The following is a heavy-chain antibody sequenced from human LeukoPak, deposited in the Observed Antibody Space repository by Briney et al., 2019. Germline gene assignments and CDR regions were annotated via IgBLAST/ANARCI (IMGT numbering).Heavy chain of an antibody. J-gene: IGHJ6*02. D-gene: IGHD2-2*02. V-gene: IGHV1-2*02. CDR3: ARVPGVPAAIGYYGMDV. CDR2: INPNSGGT. CDR1: GYTFTCYY. Sequence: GASVNVSCKASGYTFTCYYMHWVRPAPGQGLEWMGWINPNSGGTNYAQKFQGRATMTRDTSISTAYVELSRLRSDDTAVYYCARVPGVPAAIGYYGMDVWGQGTTVTVSS.